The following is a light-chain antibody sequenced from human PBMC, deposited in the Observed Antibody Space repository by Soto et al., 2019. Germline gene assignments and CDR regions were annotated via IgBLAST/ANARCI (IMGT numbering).Light chain of an antibody. CDR3: QQYATSQCS. CDR1: QSVSRSY. Sequence: EVVLTQAPGTLSLSPGERATLSCRASQSVSRSYLAWYQQQTGQAPRLLIYDTSTRATGIPDRFNGSGSGTDFTLTISRLEPEDFAVYYCQQYATSQCSFRQGTK. V-gene: IGKV3-20*01. J-gene: IGKJ2*04. CDR2: DTS.